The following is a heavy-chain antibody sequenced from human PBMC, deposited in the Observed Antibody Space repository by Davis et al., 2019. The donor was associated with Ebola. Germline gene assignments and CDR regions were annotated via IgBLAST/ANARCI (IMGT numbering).Heavy chain of an antibody. CDR3: ARKGSSWYDVDYYYGMDV. V-gene: IGHV3-74*03. J-gene: IGHJ6*02. D-gene: IGHD6-13*01. CDR2: INTDGSST. CDR1: GFTIRSYW. Sequence: GESLKISCAASGFTIRSYWMHWVRQAPGKGLVWVSRINTDGSSTLYADSVKGRFTISRDNAKNTLYLQMNSLRAEDTAVYYCARKGSSWYDVDYYYGMDVWGQGTTVTVSS.